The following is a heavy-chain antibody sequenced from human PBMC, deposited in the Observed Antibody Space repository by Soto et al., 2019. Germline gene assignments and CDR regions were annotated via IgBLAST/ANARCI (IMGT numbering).Heavy chain of an antibody. CDR2: IRSKTHGGTA. Sequence: GGSLRLSCTTSGFMFGTYVMSWLRQAPGKGLEWVGFIRSKTHGGTAEYAASVKGRFTVSRDDSKSNAYLQMNSLKTEDTAVYYCARGWNIVVVTDMDALGQETTVSVSS. CDR3: ARGWNIVVVTDMDA. J-gene: IGHJ6*02. CDR1: GFMFGTYV. V-gene: IGHV3-49*03. D-gene: IGHD2-21*02.